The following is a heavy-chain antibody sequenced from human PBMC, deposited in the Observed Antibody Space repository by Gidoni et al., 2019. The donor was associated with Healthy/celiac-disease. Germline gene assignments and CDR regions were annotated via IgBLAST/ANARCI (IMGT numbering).Heavy chain of an antibody. CDR1: GGSFSGYY. CDR3: ARGLPTAMVDY. J-gene: IGHJ4*02. CDR2: INHSGST. D-gene: IGHD5-18*01. Sequence: QVQLQQWGAGLLKPSETLSLTCAVYGGSFSGYYWSWIRQPPGKGLEWIGEINHSGSTNYNPSLKSRVTISVDTSKNQFSLKLSSVTAADTAVYYCARGLPTAMVDYWGQGTLVTVSS. V-gene: IGHV4-34*01.